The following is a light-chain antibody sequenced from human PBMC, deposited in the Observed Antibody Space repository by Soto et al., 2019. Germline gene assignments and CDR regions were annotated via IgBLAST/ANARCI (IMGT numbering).Light chain of an antibody. Sequence: DIQTPQCPSSLSASVGDRVIITCRASQGISKYLAWFQHKPGKAPKSLICTTSTLQSGVPSRFSGSASGTDFTLTISSLQPEDFATYYCQQYNSYPRTFGQGTKVEMK. V-gene: IGKV1-16*01. CDR3: QQYNSYPRT. CDR1: QGISKY. CDR2: TTS. J-gene: IGKJ2*01.